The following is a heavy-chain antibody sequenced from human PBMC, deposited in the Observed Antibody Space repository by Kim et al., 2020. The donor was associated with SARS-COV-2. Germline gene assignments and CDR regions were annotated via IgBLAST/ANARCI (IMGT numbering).Heavy chain of an antibody. D-gene: IGHD2-21*02. CDR3: AKDRSEVGGDLRG. Sequence: YADSVKGRFTISRDNSKNTLYLQMNSLRAEDTAVYYCAKDRSEVGGDLRGWGQGTLVTVSS. J-gene: IGHJ4*02. V-gene: IGHV3-23*01.